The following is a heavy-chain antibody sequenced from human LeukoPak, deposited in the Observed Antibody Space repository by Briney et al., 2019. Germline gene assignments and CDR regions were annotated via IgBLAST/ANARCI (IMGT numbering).Heavy chain of an antibody. D-gene: IGHD1-26*01. J-gene: IGHJ3*02. Sequence: GGSLRLSCAASGFTFSSYAMSWVRQAPGKGLEWVSAISGSGGSTYYADSVKGRFTISRDNSKNTLYLQMNSLRAEDTAVYYCASVGARTYDAFDIWGQGTMVTVSS. V-gene: IGHV3-23*01. CDR1: GFTFSSYA. CDR2: ISGSGGST. CDR3: ASVGARTYDAFDI.